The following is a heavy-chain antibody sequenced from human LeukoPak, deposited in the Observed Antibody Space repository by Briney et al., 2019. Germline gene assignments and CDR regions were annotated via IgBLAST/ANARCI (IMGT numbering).Heavy chain of an antibody. V-gene: IGHV3-23*01. J-gene: IGHJ4*02. D-gene: IGHD6-19*01. CDR2: ISGSGGST. Sequence: GGSLRLSCAASGFTFSSYAMTWVRQAPGKGLEGVSGISGSGGSTYYADSVKGRFTISRDTSKNTLYLQMNSLRAEDTAVYYCAKGYSSGWWGYYFDYWGQGTLVTVSS. CDR1: GFTFSSYA. CDR3: AKGYSSGWWGYYFDY.